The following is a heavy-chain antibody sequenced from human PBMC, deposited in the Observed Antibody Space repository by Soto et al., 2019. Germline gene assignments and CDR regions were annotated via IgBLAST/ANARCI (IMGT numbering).Heavy chain of an antibody. CDR2: IYYSGST. Sequence: QVQLQESGPGLVKPSQTLSLTCTVSGGSISSGGYYWSWIRQHPGKGLEWIGYIYYSGSTYYNPSLKSRVTISVDTSKNQFSLKLSSVTAADTAVYYCAAGPLTYYDILTGQPGYYYYMDVWGKGTTVTVSS. V-gene: IGHV4-31*03. D-gene: IGHD3-9*01. CDR3: AAGPLTYYDILTGQPGYYYYMDV. CDR1: GGSISSGGYY. J-gene: IGHJ6*03.